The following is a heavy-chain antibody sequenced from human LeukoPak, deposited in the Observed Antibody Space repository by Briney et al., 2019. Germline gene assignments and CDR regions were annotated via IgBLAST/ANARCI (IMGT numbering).Heavy chain of an antibody. CDR3: ARTYYYDSSGYYYLDVDY. D-gene: IGHD3-22*01. Sequence: GASVKVSCKASGYTFTSYAMHWVRQAPGQRLEWMGWINAGNGNTKYSQKFQGRVTITRDTSASTAYMELSSLRSEDTAVYYCARTYYYDSSGYYYLDVDYWGQGTLVTVSS. J-gene: IGHJ4*02. CDR1: GYTFTSYA. CDR2: INAGNGNT. V-gene: IGHV1-3*01.